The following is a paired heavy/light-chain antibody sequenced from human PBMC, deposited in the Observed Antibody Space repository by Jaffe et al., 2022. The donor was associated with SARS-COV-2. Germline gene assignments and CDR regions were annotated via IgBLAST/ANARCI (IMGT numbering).Light chain of an antibody. CDR2: EGS. CDR3: CSYAGSSTFV. V-gene: IGLV2-23*03. CDR1: SSDVGSYNL. J-gene: IGLJ1*01. Sequence: QSALTQPASVSGSPGQSITISCTGTSSDVGSYNLVSWYQQHPGKAPKLMIYEGSKRPSGVSNRFSGSKSGNTASLTISGLQAEDEADYYCCSYAGSSTFVFGTGTKVTVL.
Heavy chain of an antibody. J-gene: IGHJ6*03. V-gene: IGHV3-30*04. D-gene: IGHD5-12*01. CDR1: GFTFSSYA. Sequence: QVQLVESGGGVVQPGRSLRLSCAASGFTFSSYAMHWVRQAPGKGLEWVAVISYDGSNKYYADSVKGRFTISRDNSKNTLYLQMNSLRAEDTAVYYCARDPGLRDGYNYYYYYMDVWGKGTTVTVSS. CDR2: ISYDGSNK. CDR3: ARDPGLRDGYNYYYYYMDV.